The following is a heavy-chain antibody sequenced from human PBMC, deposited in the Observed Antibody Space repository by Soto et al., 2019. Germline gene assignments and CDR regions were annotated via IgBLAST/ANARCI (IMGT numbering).Heavy chain of an antibody. CDR1: GGSVSSGSYY. V-gene: IGHV4-61*01. CDR3: ARTLKGNWFDP. CDR2: IYYSGST. J-gene: IGHJ5*02. Sequence: SETLSLTFTVSGGSVSSGSYYWSWIRQPPGKGLEWIGYIYYSGSTNYNPSLKSRVTISVDTSKNQFSLKLSSVTAADTAVYYCARTLKGNWFDPWGQGTLVTVSS.